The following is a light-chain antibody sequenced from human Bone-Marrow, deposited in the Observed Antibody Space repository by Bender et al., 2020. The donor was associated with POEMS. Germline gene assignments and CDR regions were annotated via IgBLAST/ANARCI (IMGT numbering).Light chain of an antibody. J-gene: IGLJ1*01. V-gene: IGLV1-44*01. Sequence: QSVLTQPPSASATPGQRVTISCSRSASDRGTTPINWYQHLPGTAPKLIIYNSDQRPSGVPDRFSGSKSGNTASLTISGLQAEDEADYFCCSHAGSHTYVFGTGTKVTVL. CDR1: ASDRGTTP. CDR3: CSHAGSHTYV. CDR2: NSD.